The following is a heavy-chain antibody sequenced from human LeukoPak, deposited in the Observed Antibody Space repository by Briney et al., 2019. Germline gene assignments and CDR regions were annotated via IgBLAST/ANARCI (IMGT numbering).Heavy chain of an antibody. Sequence: ISSSSSYIYYADSVKGRFTISRDNAKNSLYLQMNSLRAEDTAVYYCARERYDILTGDHFDYWGQGTLVTVSS. J-gene: IGHJ4*02. V-gene: IGHV3-21*01. D-gene: IGHD3-9*01. CDR3: ARERYDILTGDHFDY. CDR2: ISSSSSYI.